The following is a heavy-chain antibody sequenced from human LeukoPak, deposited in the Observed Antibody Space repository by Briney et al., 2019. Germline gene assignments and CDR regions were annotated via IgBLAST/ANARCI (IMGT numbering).Heavy chain of an antibody. CDR1: GFTFSSYG. D-gene: IGHD6-19*01. CDR3: AREGSGWYSSYFDY. V-gene: IGHV3-33*01. J-gene: IGHJ4*02. CDR2: IWYDGSNK. Sequence: GGSLRLSCAASGFTFSSYGMHWVRQAPGKGLEWVAVIWYDGSNKYYADSVKGRFTISRDNSKNTLYLQMNSLRAEDTAVYYCAREGSGWYSSYFDYWGQGTLVTVSS.